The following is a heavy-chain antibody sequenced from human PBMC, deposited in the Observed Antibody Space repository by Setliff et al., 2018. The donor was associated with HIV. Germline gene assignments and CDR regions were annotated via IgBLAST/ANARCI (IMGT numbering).Heavy chain of an antibody. D-gene: IGHD1-1*01. V-gene: IGHV1-69*06. CDR2: IIPIFGTA. J-gene: IGHJ6*03. Sequence: GASVKVSCKASGGTFSSYAISWVRQAPGQGLEWMRRIIPIFGTANYAQKFQGRVTITADKSTSTAYMELSSLRSEDTAVYYCARNPQPTGTPDYYYYYYMDVWGKGTTVTVSS. CDR1: GGTFSSYA. CDR3: ARNPQPTGTPDYYYYYYMDV.